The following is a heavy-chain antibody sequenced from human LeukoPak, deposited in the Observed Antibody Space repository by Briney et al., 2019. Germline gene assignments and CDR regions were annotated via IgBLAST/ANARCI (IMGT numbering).Heavy chain of an antibody. CDR2: INPNSGGT. CDR1: GYIFTGYY. Sequence: ASVKVSCKASGYIFTGYYMHWVRQAPGQGLEWMGWINPNSGGTNYAQKFQGWVTMTRDTSISTAYMELRRLRAEDTAVYYCARELEYYDFWSGYYGGDYRGQGTLVTVSS. V-gene: IGHV1-2*04. CDR3: ARELEYYDFWSGYYGGDY. D-gene: IGHD3-3*01. J-gene: IGHJ4*02.